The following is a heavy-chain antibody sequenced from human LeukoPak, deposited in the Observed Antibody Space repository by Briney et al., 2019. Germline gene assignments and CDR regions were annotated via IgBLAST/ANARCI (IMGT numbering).Heavy chain of an antibody. V-gene: IGHV3-74*01. J-gene: IGHJ4*02. D-gene: IGHD5-18*01. CDR1: GFTFRAYA. CDR2: IKSDGTYT. Sequence: GGSLRLSCEASGFTFRAYAMTWVRQAPGKGLVWVSRIKSDGTYTTYADSVKGRFTISRDNAKNTLYLQMNSLRAEDTAVYYCARDSSYGYDYWGQGTLVTVSS. CDR3: ARDSSYGYDY.